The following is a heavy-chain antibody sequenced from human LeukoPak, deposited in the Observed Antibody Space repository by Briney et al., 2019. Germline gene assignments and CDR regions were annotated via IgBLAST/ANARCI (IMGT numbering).Heavy chain of an antibody. D-gene: IGHD2-21*01. V-gene: IGHV4-39*01. CDR3: ARLLSGENWFDP. J-gene: IGHJ5*02. CDR1: CRSISSSSYY. CDR2: IYYSGST. Sequence: SETLSLTCTVFCRSISSSSYYWGWIRQPPGTGLEWIGSIYYSGSTYYNPSLKSRVTISVDTSKNQFSLKLSPATAADTAVYYCARLLSGENWFDPWGQGTLVTVSS.